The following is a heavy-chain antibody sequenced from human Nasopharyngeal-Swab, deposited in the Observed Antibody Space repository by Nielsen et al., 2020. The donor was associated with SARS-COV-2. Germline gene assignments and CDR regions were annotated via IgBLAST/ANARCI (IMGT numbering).Heavy chain of an antibody. J-gene: IGHJ6*03. CDR2: IYYNGRT. D-gene: IGHD2/OR15-2a*01. CDR1: GGSISGYY. CDR3: ARQNVLKHLEWTSTFYSYRIDV. V-gene: IGHV4-59*08. Sequence: SETLFLTCTVSGGSISGYYWSWIRQPPGKGLEWIGYIYYNGRTNYTPSLKSRVTVSLDTSRNQFSLKLDSVTAADTATYYCARQNVLKHLEWTSTFYSYRIDVWGKGTTVTVSS.